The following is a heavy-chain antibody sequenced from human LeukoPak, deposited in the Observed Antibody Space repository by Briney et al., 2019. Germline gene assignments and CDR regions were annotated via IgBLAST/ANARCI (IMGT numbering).Heavy chain of an antibody. CDR1: GYTFTKNG. Sequence: ASVKVSCKASGYTFTKNGISWVRQAPGQGLEWMGWISPYNGNTNYAQKFQGRVTMTTDTSTSTAHMGLRSLTSDDTAVYYCARWGGGHSVYGLEGWGQGTTVIISS. D-gene: IGHD3-16*01. CDR2: ISPYNGNT. J-gene: IGHJ6*02. CDR3: ARWGGGHSVYGLEG. V-gene: IGHV1-18*01.